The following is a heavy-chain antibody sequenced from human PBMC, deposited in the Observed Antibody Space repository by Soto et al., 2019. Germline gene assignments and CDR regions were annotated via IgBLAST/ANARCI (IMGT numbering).Heavy chain of an antibody. CDR3: ARRPFSSTWHDAYDV. CDR2: IYWDDDK. V-gene: IGHV2-5*02. J-gene: IGHJ3*01. D-gene: IGHD6-6*01. CDR1: GFSLSARGEA. Sequence: QITLKESGPPLVKPTETLTLTCTFSGFSLSARGEAVGWIRQPPGKALEWLAIIYWDDDKHYSPSLRTTFSITKDTSKNQVVLTMTNMDPVDTATYFCARRPFSSTWHDAYDVWGPGTMVTVSS.